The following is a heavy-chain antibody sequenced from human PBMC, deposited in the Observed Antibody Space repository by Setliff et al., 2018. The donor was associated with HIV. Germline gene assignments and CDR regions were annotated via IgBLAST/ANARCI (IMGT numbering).Heavy chain of an antibody. J-gene: IGHJ4*01. CDR3: TIYGRRPPRQEVNF. CDR1: GFVFDDAW. D-gene: IGHD3-10*01. V-gene: IGHV3-15*01. CDR2: IKSRAEGGTA. Sequence: GGSLRLSCVGSGFVFDDAWMTWIRQAPGQGLEWVGRIKSRAEGGTADYNPSVRGRFTISREDSKNTLYLHLNNLKIEDTATYFCTIYGRRPPRQEVNFWGHGTLVTSPQ.